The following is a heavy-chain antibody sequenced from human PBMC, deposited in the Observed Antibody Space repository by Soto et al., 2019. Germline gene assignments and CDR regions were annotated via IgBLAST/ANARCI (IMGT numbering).Heavy chain of an antibody. J-gene: IGHJ4*02. D-gene: IGHD6-19*01. CDR2: INPSGGST. CDR1: GYIFTSYY. V-gene: IGHV1-46*03. Sequence: ASVKVSCKASGYIFTSYYVHWVRQAPGQGLEWMGIINPSGGSTSYAQMFQGRVIMTRDTSTSTVYMELSSLRSEDTAVYYCARVNQVIAVAGQFQSLDYWGQGTLVTVSS. CDR3: ARVNQVIAVAGQFQSLDY.